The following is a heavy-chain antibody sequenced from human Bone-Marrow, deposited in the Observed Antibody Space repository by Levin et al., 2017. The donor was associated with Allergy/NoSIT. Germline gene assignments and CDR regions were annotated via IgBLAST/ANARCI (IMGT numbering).Heavy chain of an antibody. CDR2: LITIFSTP. D-gene: IGHD4-17*01. CDR1: GGTFTTYA. Sequence: ASVKVSCKASGGTFTTYALNWVRQAPGQGLEWLGGLITIFSTPNYAHNFRGRVTISADESTSTAYMELSGLQSEDTAIYYCAYGVKKYADYGALDFWGQGTLVTVST. J-gene: IGHJ4*02. V-gene: IGHV1-69*13. CDR3: AYGVKKYADYGALDF.